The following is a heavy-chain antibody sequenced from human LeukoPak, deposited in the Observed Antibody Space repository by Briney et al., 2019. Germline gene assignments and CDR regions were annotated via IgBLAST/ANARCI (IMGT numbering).Heavy chain of an antibody. CDR3: ARDGYCSSTSCRWYYYGMDV. CDR1: GYTFTGYY. CDR2: INPNSGGT. Sequence: ASVKVSCKASGYTFTGYYMHWVRQAPGQGLEWMGWINPNSGGTNYAQKFQGRVTMTRDTSISTAYMELSRLRSDDTAVYYCARDGYCSSTSCRWYYYGMDVRGQGTTVTVSS. D-gene: IGHD2-2*03. J-gene: IGHJ6*02. V-gene: IGHV1-2*02.